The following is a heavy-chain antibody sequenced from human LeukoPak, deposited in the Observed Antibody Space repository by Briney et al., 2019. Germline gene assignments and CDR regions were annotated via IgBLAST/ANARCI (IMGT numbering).Heavy chain of an antibody. V-gene: IGHV5-51*01. J-gene: IGHJ4*02. Sequence: SGASLKISCMGSGYSFPTYWIAWVRHMPGKGLEWMGIIYPDESNIRYSPSFQGQVTISSDKSISTAYLQWSSLKASDTAMYYCARPPSRGYSSSFEYWGQGTLVTVS. CDR2: IYPDESNI. CDR1: GYSFPTYW. D-gene: IGHD2-2*03. CDR3: ARPPSRGYSSSFEY.